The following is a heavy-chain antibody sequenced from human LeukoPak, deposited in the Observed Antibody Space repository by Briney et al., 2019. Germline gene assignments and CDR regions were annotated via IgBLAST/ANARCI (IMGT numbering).Heavy chain of an antibody. CDR3: ANADPVTRGFDY. V-gene: IGHV3-23*01. CDR2: ISGGGGNT. Sequence: GGSLRLSCAASGFTFSNYAMSWVRQAPGKGLGRVSTISGGGGNTYYADSVKGRFTISRDNSKNTLYLQMNSLRAEDTAVYYCANADPVTRGFDYWGQGSLVTVSS. D-gene: IGHD4-11*01. CDR1: GFTFSNYA. J-gene: IGHJ4*02.